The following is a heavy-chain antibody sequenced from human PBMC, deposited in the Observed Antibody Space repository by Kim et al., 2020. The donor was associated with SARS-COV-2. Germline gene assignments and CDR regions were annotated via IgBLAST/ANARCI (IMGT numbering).Heavy chain of an antibody. J-gene: IGHJ6*02. Sequence: SETLSLTCAVYGGSFSGYYWSWIRQPPGKGLEWIGEINHSGSTNYSPSLKSRLTISVDTSKNQFSLKLSSVTAADTAVYYCARGLLQQLDGRVWGQGTTVTVSS. CDR3: ARGLLQQLDGRV. D-gene: IGHD6-13*01. V-gene: IGHV4-34*01. CDR2: INHSGST. CDR1: GGSFSGYY.